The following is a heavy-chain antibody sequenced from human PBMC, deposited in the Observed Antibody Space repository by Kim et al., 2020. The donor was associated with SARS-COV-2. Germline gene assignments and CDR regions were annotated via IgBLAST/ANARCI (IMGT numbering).Heavy chain of an antibody. D-gene: IGHD3-22*01. Sequence: SETLSLTCTVSGGAISSYYWTWMRQPPGKGLEWIGYIYYGGSTHYNPSLKSRVTISIDTSKFQFSLKVNSVTAADTAVYYCARGSGYPPFFDFWGQGTLVTPSS. CDR3: ARGSGYPPFFDF. V-gene: IGHV4-59*01. CDR2: IYYGGST. CDR1: GGAISSYY. J-gene: IGHJ5*01.